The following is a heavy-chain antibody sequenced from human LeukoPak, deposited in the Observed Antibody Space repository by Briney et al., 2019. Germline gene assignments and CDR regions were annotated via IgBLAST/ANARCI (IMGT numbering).Heavy chain of an antibody. Sequence: GGSLRLSCAASGFTFSDYWMNWVRQAPGKGLEWEANMKEDGSEKYCVDCVKGRFTISRDNAKNSLYLQMNSLRVEDTAVYYCARGPNYGSRSDYFDYWGQGTLVTVSS. CDR2: MKEDGSEK. CDR3: ARGPNYGSRSDYFDY. D-gene: IGHD3-10*01. V-gene: IGHV3-7*03. CDR1: GFTFSDYW. J-gene: IGHJ4*02.